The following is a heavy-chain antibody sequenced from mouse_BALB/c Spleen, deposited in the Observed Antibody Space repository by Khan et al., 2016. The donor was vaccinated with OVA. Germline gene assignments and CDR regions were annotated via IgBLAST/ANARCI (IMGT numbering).Heavy chain of an antibody. D-gene: IGHD2-12*01. J-gene: IGHJ4*01. CDR3: ARGYFLLQLRGMDY. CDR2: ISTYNGNT. Sequence: QVQLQQSGPEVVRPGVSVKISCKGSGVTFSDYAMHWVKQSHAKSLEWIGVISTYNGNTSYNQKFKGKATMNVDKSSSTSYLELVRLTSKESAIYYYARGYFLLQLRGMDYWGQGTSVTVSS. CDR1: GVTFSDYA. V-gene: IGHV1S137*01.